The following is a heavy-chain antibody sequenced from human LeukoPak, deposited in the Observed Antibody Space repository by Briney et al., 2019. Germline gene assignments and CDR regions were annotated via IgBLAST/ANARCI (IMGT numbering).Heavy chain of an antibody. J-gene: IGHJ4*02. D-gene: IGHD6-13*01. V-gene: IGHV3-7*01. CDR3: TRTSVAAAGVY. Sequence: PLRPSCVDSGFTINDNWMNWVRQAPGKGLEWLANIKQDGSEKYYVDSVKGRFTISRDNAKNSLYLQINSLRAEDTAVYYCTRTSVAAAGVYWGQGTMVIVSS. CDR1: GFTINDNW. CDR2: IKQDGSEK.